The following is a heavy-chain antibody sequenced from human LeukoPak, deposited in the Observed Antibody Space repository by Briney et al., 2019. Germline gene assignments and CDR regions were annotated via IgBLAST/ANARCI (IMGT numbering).Heavy chain of an antibody. Sequence: SETLSLTCTVSGDSISSGDHYWTWIRQPAGKGLEWIGRIYASGRTVHNPSLKSRITISSDPSKNHFSLELSSVTAADTAIYFCASGLRSTGRSGNYFDYWGPGTLVAVSS. D-gene: IGHD4-17*01. CDR1: GDSISSGDHY. CDR2: IYASGRT. CDR3: ASGLRSTGRSGNYFDY. J-gene: IGHJ4*02. V-gene: IGHV4-61*02.